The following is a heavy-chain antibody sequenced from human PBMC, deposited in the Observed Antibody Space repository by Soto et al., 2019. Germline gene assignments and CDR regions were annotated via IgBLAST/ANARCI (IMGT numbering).Heavy chain of an antibody. J-gene: IGHJ5*02. CDR1: GGSISSGGYY. V-gene: IGHV4-31*03. D-gene: IGHD2-15*01. CDR2: IYYSGST. Sequence: QVQLQESGPGLVKPSQTLSLTCTVSGGSISSGGYYWSWIRQHPGKGLEWIGYIYYSGSTYYNPSLKSRVTISVDTSKNQFSLKLSSVTAADTAVYYCARSGWMVVAATRLNWFDPWGQGTLVTVSS. CDR3: ARSGWMVVAATRLNWFDP.